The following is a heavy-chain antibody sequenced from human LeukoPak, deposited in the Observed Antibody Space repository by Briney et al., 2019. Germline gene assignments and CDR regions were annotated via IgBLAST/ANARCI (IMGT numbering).Heavy chain of an antibody. D-gene: IGHD3-22*01. Sequence: ASVKVSCKASGYTFTGYYMHWVRQAPGQGLEWMGWINPNSGGTNYAQKFQGRVTMTRDTSISTAYMELSRLRSDDTAVYYCARSLGSWYYDSSGSILFDYWGQGTLVTVFS. J-gene: IGHJ4*02. CDR2: INPNSGGT. CDR1: GYTFTGYY. CDR3: ARSLGSWYYDSSGSILFDY. V-gene: IGHV1-2*02.